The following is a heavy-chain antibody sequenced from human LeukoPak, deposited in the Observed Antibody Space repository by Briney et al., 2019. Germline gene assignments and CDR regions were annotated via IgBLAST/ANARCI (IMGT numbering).Heavy chain of an antibody. Sequence: SETLSLTCTVSGGSISSYYWSWIRQPAGKGLEWIGRIYTSGSTNYNPSLKSRVTMSVDTSKNQFSLKLSSVTAADTAVYYCARDIFWSGSSNWFDPWGQGTLATVSS. V-gene: IGHV4-4*07. CDR1: GGSISSYY. D-gene: IGHD3-3*01. CDR2: IYTSGST. CDR3: ARDIFWSGSSNWFDP. J-gene: IGHJ5*02.